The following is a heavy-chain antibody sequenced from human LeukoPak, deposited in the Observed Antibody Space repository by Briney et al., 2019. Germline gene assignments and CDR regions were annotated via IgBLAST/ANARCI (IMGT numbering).Heavy chain of an antibody. Sequence: GGSLRLSCAASGFTFNSYGMHWVRQAPGKGLEWVANIKQDGSEKYYVDSVKGRFTISRDNAKNSLYLQMNSLRAEDTAVYYCARALYSSSPDWFDPWGQGTLVTVSS. CDR3: ARALYSSSPDWFDP. V-gene: IGHV3-7*01. D-gene: IGHD6-6*01. J-gene: IGHJ5*02. CDR1: GFTFNSYG. CDR2: IKQDGSEK.